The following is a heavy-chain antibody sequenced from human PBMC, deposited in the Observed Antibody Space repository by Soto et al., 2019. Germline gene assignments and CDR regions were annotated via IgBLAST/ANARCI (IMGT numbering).Heavy chain of an antibody. CDR2: TSFDGRKQ. CDR3: AKTIGLRLGELSPDN. J-gene: IGHJ4*02. D-gene: IGHD3-16*02. Sequence: QVQLVESGGGVVQPGGSLRLSCAASGFNLNNYGIHWVRQAPGKGLEWVAFTSFDGRKQFHPDSLQGRLTISRDNTKNTVYLQMSRMRPEDTAVYYCAKTIGLRLGELSPDNWGQGTLVTVSS. CDR1: GFNLNNYG. V-gene: IGHV3-30*18.